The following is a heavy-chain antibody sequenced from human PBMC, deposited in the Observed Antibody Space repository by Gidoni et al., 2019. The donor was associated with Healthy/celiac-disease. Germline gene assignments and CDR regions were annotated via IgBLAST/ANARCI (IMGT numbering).Heavy chain of an antibody. CDR1: GFTFSSYG. CDR2: ISNDGSNK. V-gene: IGHV3-30*18. J-gene: IGHJ4*02. CDR3: AKVYHSGYDSAYYFDY. D-gene: IGHD5-12*01. Sequence: QVQLVESGGGVVQPGRSLRLSCAASGFTFSSYGMHWVRQAPGKGLEWVSVISNDGSNKYYADSVKGRFTISRDNSKNTLYLQMNSLRAEDTAVYYCAKVYHSGYDSAYYFDYWGQGTLVTVSS.